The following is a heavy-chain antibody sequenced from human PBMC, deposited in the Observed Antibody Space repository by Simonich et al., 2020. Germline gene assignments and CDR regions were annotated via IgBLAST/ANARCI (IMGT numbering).Heavy chain of an antibody. J-gene: IGHJ2*01. CDR2: IYYSGKT. Sequence: QLQLQESGPGLVKPSETLSLTFTFSGGSIISSSYYWVWIRQPPGKRLAWIGCIYYSGKTHYHPYLKSRVTISVDTSKTQFSLKLGSVTAADTAVYYCARHKGYCSGGSCYSHWYFDLWGRGTLVTVSS. D-gene: IGHD2-15*01. CDR1: GGSIISSSYY. V-gene: IGHV4-39*01. CDR3: ARHKGYCSGGSCYSHWYFDL.